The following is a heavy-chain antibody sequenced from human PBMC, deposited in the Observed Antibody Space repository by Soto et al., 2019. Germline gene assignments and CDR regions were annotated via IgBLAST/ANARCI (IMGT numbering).Heavy chain of an antibody. V-gene: IGHV4-34*01. CDR1: GGSFSGYY. CDR3: ARGPRSNSSSWGIDY. D-gene: IGHD6-13*01. J-gene: IGHJ4*02. CDR2: INHSGRT. Sequence: QVQLQQWGAGLLKPSETLSLTCAVYGGSFSGYYWSWIRQPPGQGLEWIGEINHSGRTNYNPSLKSRVTISVDTSKNQFSLKLSSVTAADTAVYYCARGPRSNSSSWGIDYWGQGTLVTVSS.